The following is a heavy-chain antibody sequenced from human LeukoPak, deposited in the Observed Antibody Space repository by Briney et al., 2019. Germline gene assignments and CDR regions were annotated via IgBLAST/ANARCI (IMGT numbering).Heavy chain of an antibody. J-gene: IGHJ4*02. Sequence: ASVKVSCKTSGGTFSIYAITWVRQAPGQGLEWVGEIVPVSGAADCPQKFQGRVTLTTDASTSTAYMELNSLRSEDTAVYYCARAREKYYDILTGYYTFDYWGQGTRVTVTS. D-gene: IGHD3-9*01. CDR1: GGTFSIYA. CDR3: ARAREKYYDILTGYYTFDY. CDR2: IVPVSGAA. V-gene: IGHV1-69*05.